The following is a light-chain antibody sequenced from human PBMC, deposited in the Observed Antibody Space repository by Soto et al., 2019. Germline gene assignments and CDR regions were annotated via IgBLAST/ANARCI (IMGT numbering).Light chain of an antibody. CDR2: AAS. Sequence: VLTQSPATLSLSPGESATLSCRASQNVGNNLAWYQQKSGQAPRLLIYAASDRATGVPARFSGGMSGTDFTLTISSLEPEDFATDFCQQRSRWPRGTFGRGTKVEMK. V-gene: IGKV3-11*01. CDR1: QNVGNN. CDR3: QQRSRWPRGT. J-gene: IGKJ2*02.